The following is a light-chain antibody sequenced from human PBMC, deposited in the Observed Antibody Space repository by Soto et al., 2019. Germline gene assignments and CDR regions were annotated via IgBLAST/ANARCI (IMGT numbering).Light chain of an antibody. V-gene: IGKV1-39*01. CDR2: AAS. Sequence: DIPMTQSPSSLSASVGDRVTITCRASHSITTYLNWYQQKPGEAPKLLIFAASTLQSGVPSRFSGSGSGTDFTLTISSLQPEDFATYYCQQGSSTPLTFGGGTRVEIK. CDR1: HSITTY. J-gene: IGKJ4*01. CDR3: QQGSSTPLT.